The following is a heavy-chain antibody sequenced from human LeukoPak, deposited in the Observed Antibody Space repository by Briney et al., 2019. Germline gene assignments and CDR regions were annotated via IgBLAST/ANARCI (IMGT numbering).Heavy chain of an antibody. CDR1: GFTFSSYG. CDR3: AKGGRATKGGLFDY. V-gene: IGHV3-30*18. J-gene: IGHJ4*02. CDR2: ISYDGSNK. Sequence: PGRSLRLSCAASGFTFSSYGMHWVRQAPGKGLEWVAVISYDGSNKYYADSVKGRFTISRDNSKNTLYLQMNSLRAEDTAVYYCAKGGRATKGGLFDYWGQGTLVTVSS. D-gene: IGHD1-26*01.